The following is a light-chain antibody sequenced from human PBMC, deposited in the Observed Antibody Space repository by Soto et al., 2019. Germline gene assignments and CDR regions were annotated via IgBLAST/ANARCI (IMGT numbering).Light chain of an antibody. CDR1: SSDVGGYNY. J-gene: IGLJ2*01. Sequence: QSALTHPASGSGSPGQSITISCTGTSSDVGGYNYVSWYQQHPGKAPKLMIYDVSNRPSGVSNRFSGSKSGNTASLTISGLQAEDEPDYYCSSYTGSSTVVFGGGSKVTI. CDR3: SSYTGSSTVV. V-gene: IGLV2-14*01. CDR2: DVS.